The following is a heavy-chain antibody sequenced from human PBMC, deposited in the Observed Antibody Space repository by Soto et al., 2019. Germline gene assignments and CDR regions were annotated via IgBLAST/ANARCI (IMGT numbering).Heavy chain of an antibody. J-gene: IGHJ6*02. V-gene: IGHV1-2*04. CDR1: GYSFTDYH. Sequence: ASVKVSCTASGYSFTDYHIHWVRQAPGQGLEWLGRINPKSGGTSTAQKFQGWVTMTTDTSISTASMELTRLTSDDTAIYYCARGDSTDCSNGVCSFFYNHDMDVWGQGTTVTVSS. D-gene: IGHD2-8*01. CDR2: INPKSGGT. CDR3: ARGDSTDCSNGVCSFFYNHDMDV.